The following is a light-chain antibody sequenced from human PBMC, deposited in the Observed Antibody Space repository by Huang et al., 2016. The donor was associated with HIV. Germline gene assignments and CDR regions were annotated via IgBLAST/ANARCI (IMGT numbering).Light chain of an antibody. CDR3: QYGET. V-gene: IGKV1-5*03. CDR2: KIS. Sequence: DIQLTQSPSTLSASVGDRLTTTCRASQNIGSWLALYQQKPGKAPKLLIYKISSLESGVPSRFSGSGSGTKFTLTINSLQPDDIGTYYCQYGETFGQGSKVEVK. J-gene: IGKJ1*01. CDR1: QNIGSW.